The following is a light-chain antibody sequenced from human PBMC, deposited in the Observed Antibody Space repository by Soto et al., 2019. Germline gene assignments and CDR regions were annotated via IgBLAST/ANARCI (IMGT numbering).Light chain of an antibody. J-gene: IGKJ1*01. Sequence: EIVLTQSPATLSLSPGERATLSCRASQSVTNSYLAWYQQRPGQPPRLLIYGASSRATGIPDRFSGSGSGTDFTLTISRLEPEDFSVYYCQQYGSSFPTFGQGPKVDI. CDR3: QQYGSSFPT. V-gene: IGKV3-20*01. CDR1: QSVTNSY. CDR2: GAS.